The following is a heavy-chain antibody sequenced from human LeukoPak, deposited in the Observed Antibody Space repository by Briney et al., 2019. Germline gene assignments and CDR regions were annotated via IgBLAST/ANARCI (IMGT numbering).Heavy chain of an antibody. CDR1: GGSISSDGYY. D-gene: IGHD6-6*01. J-gene: IGHJ5*02. Sequence: SETLSLTCTVSGGSISSDGYYGSWIRQHPGKGLEWIGYIYYSGSAYHNPSLQSRITISVDTSKNQFSLNLSSVTAADTAVYYCARYSSSSESGWFDPWGQGTLVTVSS. CDR3: ARYSSSSESGWFDP. V-gene: IGHV4-31*03. CDR2: IYYSGSA.